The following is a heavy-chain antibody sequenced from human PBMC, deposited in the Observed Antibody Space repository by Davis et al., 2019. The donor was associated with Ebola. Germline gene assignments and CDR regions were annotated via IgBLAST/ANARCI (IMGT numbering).Heavy chain of an antibody. CDR2: IKSKTDGGTT. D-gene: IGHD6-13*01. V-gene: IGHV3-15*01. CDR3: TTYNSSSWGGGSNY. J-gene: IGHJ4*02. Sequence: GESLKISCAASGFTFSNAWMSWVRQAPGKGLEWVGRIKSKTDGGTTDYAAPVKGRFTISRDDSKNTLYLQMNSLKTEDTAVYYCTTYNSSSWGGGSNYWGQGTLVTVSS. CDR1: GFTFSNAW.